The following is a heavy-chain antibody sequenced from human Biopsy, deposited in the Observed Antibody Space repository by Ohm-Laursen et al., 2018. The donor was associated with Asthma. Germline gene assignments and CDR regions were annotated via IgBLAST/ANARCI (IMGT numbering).Heavy chain of an antibody. CDR1: GYSISNGGYY. CDR2: IYHRGNT. J-gene: IGHJ6*02. Sequence: SDTLSLTCSVSGYSISNGGYYWTWVRQRPGKGLEWIGNIYHRGNTKYNPSLKSRLSFSVDTSKSQFSLKLSSVTAADTAIYFCARDYYDFWNRSVYTYFGMDVWGRGTTVVVSS. D-gene: IGHD3-3*01. CDR3: ARDYYDFWNRSVYTYFGMDV. V-gene: IGHV4-31*03.